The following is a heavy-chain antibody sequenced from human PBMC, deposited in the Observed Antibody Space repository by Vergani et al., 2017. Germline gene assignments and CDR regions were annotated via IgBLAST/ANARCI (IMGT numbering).Heavy chain of an antibody. CDR3: AKRLCGGSGWSPGGHYFDC. D-gene: IGHD6-19*01. CDR1: GFTFSSYA. J-gene: IGHJ4*02. Sequence: EVQLVESGGGLVQPGGSLRLSCAASGFTFSSYAMSWVRQAPGKGLEWVSAISGSGGSTYYADSVKGRFTISRDNSKNTLYLQMNSLRAEDTAVYYCAKRLCGGSGWSPGGHYFDCGGEGTLVTVSA. V-gene: IGHV3-23*04. CDR2: ISGSGGST.